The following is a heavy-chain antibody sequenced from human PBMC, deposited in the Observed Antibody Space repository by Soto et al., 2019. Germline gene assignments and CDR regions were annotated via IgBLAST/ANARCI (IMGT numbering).Heavy chain of an antibody. CDR2: IFYSGST. CDR3: ARGAADAAMVDS. D-gene: IGHD5-18*01. J-gene: IGHJ4*02. CDR1: GGSIRSYY. V-gene: IGHV4-59*01. Sequence: PSETLSLTCTVSGGSIRSYYWTWIRQPPGKGLEWLGYIFYSGSTFYNPSLKSRVTISIHTSKSQFSLQLTSVTAADTAVYYCARGAADAAMVDSWGQGTLVTVSS.